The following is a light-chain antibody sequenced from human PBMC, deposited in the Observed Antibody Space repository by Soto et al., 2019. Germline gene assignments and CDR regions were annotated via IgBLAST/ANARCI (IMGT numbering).Light chain of an antibody. Sequence: EIVLTQSPATLSLSPGERATLSCRASQSVSSSLAWYQQKPGQAPRLIIYDISNRATGIPDRFSGSGSGTDFTLTISSLEPEDFAVYYCQQRSDAVYTFGQGTKLEIK. CDR3: QQRSDAVYT. J-gene: IGKJ2*01. CDR2: DIS. CDR1: QSVSSS. V-gene: IGKV3-11*01.